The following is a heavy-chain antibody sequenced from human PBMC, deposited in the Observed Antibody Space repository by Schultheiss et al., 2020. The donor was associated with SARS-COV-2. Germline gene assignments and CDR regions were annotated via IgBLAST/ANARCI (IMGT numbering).Heavy chain of an antibody. CDR1: GGSISSGGYY. Sequence: SQTLSLTCTVSGGSISSGGYYWSWIRQHPGKGLEWIGYIYYSGSTNYNPSLKSRFTISVDTSKNHFSLKLSSVTAADTAVYYCATGRREWTDYWGQGTLVTVSS. J-gene: IGHJ4*02. D-gene: IGHD1-14*01. CDR2: IYYSGST. CDR3: ATGRREWTDY. V-gene: IGHV4-31*03.